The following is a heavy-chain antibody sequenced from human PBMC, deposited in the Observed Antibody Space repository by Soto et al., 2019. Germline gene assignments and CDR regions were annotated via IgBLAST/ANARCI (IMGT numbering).Heavy chain of an antibody. V-gene: IGHV1-18*04. J-gene: IGHJ4*02. CDR1: GYTFTSSG. CDR3: ARDQGGYGIFDD. D-gene: IGHD5-12*01. CDR2: ISGHNGVT. Sequence: QVQLVQSGPEVKKPEASVKVSCKTSGYTFTSSGISWVRQAPGQGPEWMGWISGHNGVTNFARNFQDRVTLTIDSYTTTAYMEVRSLSFADTAIYYWARDQGGYGIFDDWGQGTLVTVSS.